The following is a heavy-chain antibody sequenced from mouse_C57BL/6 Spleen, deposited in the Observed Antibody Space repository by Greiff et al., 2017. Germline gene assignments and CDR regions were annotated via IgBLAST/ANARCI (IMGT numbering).Heavy chain of an antibody. CDR3: AREYYGSPYYAMDY. CDR1: GYTITSYW. CDR2: IYPGSGST. V-gene: IGHV1-55*01. Sequence: QVQLQQPGAELVKPGASVKMSCKASGYTITSYWITWVKQRPGQGLEWIGDIYPGSGSTNYNEKFKSKATLTVDTSSSTAYMQLSSLTSEDSAVYYCAREYYGSPYYAMDYWGQGTSVTVSS. D-gene: IGHD1-1*01. J-gene: IGHJ4*01.